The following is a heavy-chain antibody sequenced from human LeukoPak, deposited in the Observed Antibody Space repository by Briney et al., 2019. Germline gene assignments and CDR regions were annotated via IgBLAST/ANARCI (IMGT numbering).Heavy chain of an antibody. CDR1: GGSISSSNW. Sequence: SETLSLTCAVSGGSISSSNWWSWVRQPPGKGLEWIGEIYHSGSTNYNPSLKSRVTISVDKSKNQFSLKLSSVTAADTAVYYCASSSSGYTYYFDYWGQGTLVTVSS. J-gene: IGHJ4*02. CDR3: ASSSSGYTYYFDY. D-gene: IGHD3-22*01. CDR2: IYHSGST. V-gene: IGHV4-4*02.